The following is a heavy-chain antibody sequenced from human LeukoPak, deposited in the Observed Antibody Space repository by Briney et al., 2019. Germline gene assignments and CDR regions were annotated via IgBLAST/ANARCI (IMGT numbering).Heavy chain of an antibody. CDR2: ISSSSSTI. V-gene: IGHV3-48*01. Sequence: PGGSLRLSCAASGFTFSSYSMNWVRQAPGKGLEWVSYISSSSSTIYYADSVKGRFTISRDNAKNSLYLQMNSLRAEDTAVYYCARVTSSWYDLNYYYMDVWGKGTTVTVSS. D-gene: IGHD6-13*01. CDR1: GFTFSSYS. J-gene: IGHJ6*03. CDR3: ARVTSSWYDLNYYYMDV.